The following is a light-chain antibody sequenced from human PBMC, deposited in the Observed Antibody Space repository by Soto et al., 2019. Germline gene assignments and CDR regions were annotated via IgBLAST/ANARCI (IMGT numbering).Light chain of an antibody. Sequence: EIVLTQSPGTLSLSPGERATLSSRASQSISSSYLAWYQQKPGQAPRLLIYAASSRATGIPDRFSGSGSGTDFTLTISRLEPEDFAVYYCQQYGSSSYTFGQGTQLEI. CDR2: AAS. CDR1: QSISSSY. J-gene: IGKJ2*01. CDR3: QQYGSSSYT. V-gene: IGKV3-20*01.